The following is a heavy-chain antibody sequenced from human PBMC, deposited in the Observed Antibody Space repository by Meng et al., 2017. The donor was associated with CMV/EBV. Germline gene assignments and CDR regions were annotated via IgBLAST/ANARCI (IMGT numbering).Heavy chain of an antibody. Sequence: DVDVVECGGGLVQPGGSLRLSCTASGFSVSSNYLSWVRQAPGKGLEWISIIYGSGNTYYGDSVKGRFTISRDNFRNTLYLQMNSLRAEDTAVYYCAREIPQAWASWGQGTLVTVSS. CDR1: GFSVSSNY. CDR2: IYGSGNT. J-gene: IGHJ5*02. V-gene: IGHV3-66*01. D-gene: IGHD2-21*01. CDR3: AREIPQAWAS.